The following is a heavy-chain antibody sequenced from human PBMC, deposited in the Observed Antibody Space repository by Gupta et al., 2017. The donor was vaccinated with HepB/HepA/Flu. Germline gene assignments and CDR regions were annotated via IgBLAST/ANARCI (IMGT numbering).Heavy chain of an antibody. Sequence: QVQLVESGGGVVQPGRSLRLSCAASGFTFSSYGMPWVRQAPGKGLEWVAVISYDGSNKYYADSVKGRFTISRDNSKNTLYLQMNSLRAEDTAVYYCAKDRFIRIAVAADYWGQGTLVTVSS. CDR2: ISYDGSNK. J-gene: IGHJ4*02. D-gene: IGHD6-19*01. CDR3: AKDRFIRIAVAADY. CDR1: GFTFSSYG. V-gene: IGHV3-30*18.